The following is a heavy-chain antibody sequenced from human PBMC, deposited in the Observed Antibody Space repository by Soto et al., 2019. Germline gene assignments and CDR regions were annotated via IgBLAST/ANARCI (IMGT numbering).Heavy chain of an antibody. CDR2: ISWSSSTI. D-gene: IGHD4-17*01. J-gene: IGHJ5*02. Sequence: EVQLVESGGGLVQPGGSLRLSCAASGFTFSTYSMNWVRQAPGKGLEGVSYISWSSSTIYYADSVKGRFTISRDNAKNSLYLQMNSLRAEDTAVYYCARDRWTDYGDYAAWFDPWGQGTLVTVSS. CDR3: ARDRWTDYGDYAAWFDP. CDR1: GFTFSTYS. V-gene: IGHV3-48*01.